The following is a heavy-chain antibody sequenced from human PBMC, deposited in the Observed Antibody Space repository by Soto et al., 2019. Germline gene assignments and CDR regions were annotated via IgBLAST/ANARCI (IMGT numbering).Heavy chain of an antibody. CDR1: GFTFSSYA. CDR3: ARDKNFRYSRGVAFDI. Sequence: GGSLRLSCAASGFTFSSYAMHWVRQAPGKGLEWVAVISYDGSNKYYADSVKGRFTISRDNSKNTLYLQMNSLRAEDTAVYYCARDKNFRYSRGVAFDIWGQGTMVTVSS. CDR2: ISYDGSNK. J-gene: IGHJ3*02. V-gene: IGHV3-30-3*01. D-gene: IGHD6-13*01.